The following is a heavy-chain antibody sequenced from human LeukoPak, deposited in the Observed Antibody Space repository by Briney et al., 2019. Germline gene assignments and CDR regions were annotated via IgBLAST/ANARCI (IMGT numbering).Heavy chain of an antibody. D-gene: IGHD2-2*01. CDR1: GGSISSGYYY. V-gene: IGHV4-30-4*08. CDR3: ARDRDPCSSTSCNTFDY. Sequence: SETLSLTCTVSGGSISSGYYYWSWIRQPPGKGLEWIGYIYYSGSTYYNPSLKSRVTISVDTSKNQFSLKLSSVTAADTAVYYCARDRDPCSSTSCNTFDYWGQGTLVTVSS. J-gene: IGHJ4*02. CDR2: IYYSGST.